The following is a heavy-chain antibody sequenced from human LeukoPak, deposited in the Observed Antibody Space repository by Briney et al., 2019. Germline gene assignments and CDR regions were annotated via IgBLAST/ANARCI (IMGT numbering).Heavy chain of an antibody. CDR1: GFSFSAAW. V-gene: IGHV3-7*01. Sequence: GGSLRLSCEASGFSFSAAWMTWVRQAPGKGLEGVATIKNDGSDKYYVDSGKGRFTLSRDNATNSVYLQMNSLRVEDTAVYYCVNLGYSDGGQGTLVTVSS. CDR2: IKNDGSDK. CDR3: VNLGYSD. J-gene: IGHJ4*02. D-gene: IGHD5-12*01.